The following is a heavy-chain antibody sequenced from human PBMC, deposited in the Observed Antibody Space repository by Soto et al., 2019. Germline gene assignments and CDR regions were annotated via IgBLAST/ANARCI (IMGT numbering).Heavy chain of an antibody. Sequence: PGGSLRLSCAASGFTFSSYAMHWVRQAPGKGLEWVAVISYDGSNKYYADSVKGRFTISRDNSKNTLYLQMNSLRAEDTAAYYCAREFDYWGQGTLVTVSS. CDR3: AREFDY. V-gene: IGHV3-30-3*01. J-gene: IGHJ4*02. CDR1: GFTFSSYA. CDR2: ISYDGSNK.